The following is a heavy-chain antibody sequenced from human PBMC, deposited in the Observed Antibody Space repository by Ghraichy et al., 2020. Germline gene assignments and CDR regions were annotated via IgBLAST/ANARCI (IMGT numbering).Heavy chain of an antibody. D-gene: IGHD3-10*01. V-gene: IGHV4-34*01. Sequence: SETLSLTCAVYGGSFSGYYWSWIRQPPGKGLEWIGEINHSGSTNYNPSLKSRVTISVDTSKNQFSLKLSSVTAADTAVYYCARGPLSGTMVRGVINQYGRYYYYGRDVGGQGTTVTVSS. CDR1: GGSFSGYY. J-gene: IGHJ6*02. CDR2: INHSGST. CDR3: ARGPLSGTMVRGVINQYGRYYYYGRDV.